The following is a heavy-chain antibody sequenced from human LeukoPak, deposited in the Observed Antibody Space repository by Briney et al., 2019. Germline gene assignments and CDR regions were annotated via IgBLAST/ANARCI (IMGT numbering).Heavy chain of an antibody. CDR1: GYTLTELS. J-gene: IGHJ2*01. CDR2: FDPEDGET. D-gene: IGHD3-10*01. Sequence: ASVKVSCKVSGYTLTELSMHWVRQAPGKGLEWMGGFDPEDGETVYAQKFQGRVTMTEDTSTDTAYMELSSLRSEDTAVYYCATGYWEFRCFDLWGRGTLVTVSS. V-gene: IGHV1-24*01. CDR3: ATGYWEFRCFDL.